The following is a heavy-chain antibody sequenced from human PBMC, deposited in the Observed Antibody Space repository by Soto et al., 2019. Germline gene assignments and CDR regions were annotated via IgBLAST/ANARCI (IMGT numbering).Heavy chain of an antibody. CDR2: IYYSGST. D-gene: IGHD1-1*01. CDR3: ARAPIPNWNYYGMDV. J-gene: IGHJ6*02. V-gene: IGHV4-31*11. Sequence: VSGKCVVLGGSGNSGRYHWSWIRQHPGKGLEWIGDIYYSGSTYYNPSLKSRVTISIDTSTNHFSLHLSALTAADTAVYYCARAPIPNWNYYGMDVWGQGTTVTVSS. CDR1: GGSGNSGRYH.